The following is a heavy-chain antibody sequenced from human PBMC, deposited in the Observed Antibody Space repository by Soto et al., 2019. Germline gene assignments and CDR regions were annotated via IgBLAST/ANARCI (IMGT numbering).Heavy chain of an antibody. CDR3: ARVEVGYYGMDV. CDR1: GGTFSSYA. D-gene: IGHD3-22*01. CDR2: IIPIFGTA. Sequence: QVQLVQSGAEVKKPGSSVKVSCKASGGTFSSYAISWVRQAPGQGLEWMGGIIPIFGTANYAQKFQGSVTITADKSTCTAYRELRSLRCEDAAVYYCARVEVGYYGMDVWGQGTTVTVSS. J-gene: IGHJ6*02. V-gene: IGHV1-69*06.